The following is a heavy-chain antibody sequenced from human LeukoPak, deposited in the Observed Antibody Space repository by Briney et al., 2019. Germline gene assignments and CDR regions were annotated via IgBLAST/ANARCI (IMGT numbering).Heavy chain of an antibody. CDR1: GYSFTSYW. CDR3: ARQALMQQPLY. Sequence: GEPLKISCKGSGYSFTSYWIGWVRQMPAKGLEWMGIIYPGDSDTRYSPSFQGQVTISADKSISTAYLQWSSLKASDTAMYYCARQALMQQPLYWGQGTLVTVSS. D-gene: IGHD6-13*01. CDR2: IYPGDSDT. J-gene: IGHJ4*02. V-gene: IGHV5-51*01.